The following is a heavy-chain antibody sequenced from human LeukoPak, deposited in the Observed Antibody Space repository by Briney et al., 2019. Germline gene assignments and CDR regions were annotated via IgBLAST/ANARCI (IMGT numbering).Heavy chain of an antibody. J-gene: IGHJ4*02. Sequence: ASVKVSCKASGYTFTSCYMHWVRQAPGQGLEWMGIINPSGGSTSYAQKFQGRVTMTRDTSTSTVYMELSSLRSEDTAVYYCARELGPRPRPRNSYGFVGDYWGQGTLVTVSS. CDR1: GYTFTSCY. CDR2: INPSGGST. V-gene: IGHV1-46*01. CDR3: ARELGPRPRPRNSYGFVGDY. D-gene: IGHD5-18*01.